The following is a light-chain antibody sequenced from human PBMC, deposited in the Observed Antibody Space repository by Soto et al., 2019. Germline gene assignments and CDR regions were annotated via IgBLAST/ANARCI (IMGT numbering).Light chain of an antibody. CDR3: QQRDTWPFA. Sequence: EIVLTQSPATLSLSPGERATISCRASQSGSRFLAWYQQKTGQAPRLLIYDASNRASGIPARFSGSGSGTDFILTISSLEPEDFAVYYCQQRDTWPFAFGPGTKVDIQ. V-gene: IGKV3-11*01. CDR1: QSGSRF. CDR2: DAS. J-gene: IGKJ3*01.